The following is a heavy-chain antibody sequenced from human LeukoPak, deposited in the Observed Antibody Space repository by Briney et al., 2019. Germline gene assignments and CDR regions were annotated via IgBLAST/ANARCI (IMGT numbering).Heavy chain of an antibody. V-gene: IGHV4-34*01. J-gene: IGHJ4*02. Sequence: PSETLSLTCAVYGGSFSGYYWSWIRQPPGKGLEWIGEINHSGSTNYNPSLESRVTISVDTSKNQFSLKLSSVTAADKAVYYCAKEPSGALDYWGQGTLVTVSS. CDR1: GGSFSGYY. CDR2: INHSGST. CDR3: AKEPSGALDY. D-gene: IGHD3-3*01.